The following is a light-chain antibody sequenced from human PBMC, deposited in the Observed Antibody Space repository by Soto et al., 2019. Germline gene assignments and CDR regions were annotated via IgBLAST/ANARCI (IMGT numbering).Light chain of an antibody. CDR1: SSNIGAGYD. CDR3: QSYDSSLSVVV. V-gene: IGLV1-40*01. Sequence: QLVLTQPPSVSGAPGQRVTISCTGSSSNIGAGYDVHWYQQLPGTAPKLIIYGNSNRPSGVPDRFSGSKSGTSASLAITGLQAEDEADYYCQSYDSSLSVVVFGGGTKLTVL. CDR2: GNS. J-gene: IGLJ2*01.